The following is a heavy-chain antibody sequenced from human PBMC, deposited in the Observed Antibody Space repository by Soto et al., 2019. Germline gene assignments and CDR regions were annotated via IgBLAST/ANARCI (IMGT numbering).Heavy chain of an antibody. V-gene: IGHV3-23*01. Sequence: GGSLRLSCAASGFTFSSYAMSWVRQAPGKGLEWVSAISGSGGSTYYADSVKGRFTISRDNSKNTLYLQMNSLRAEDTAVYYCAKDPTIFGVVIPNWFDPWGQGTLVTVSS. D-gene: IGHD3-3*01. CDR2: ISGSGGST. J-gene: IGHJ5*02. CDR1: GFTFSSYA. CDR3: AKDPTIFGVVIPNWFDP.